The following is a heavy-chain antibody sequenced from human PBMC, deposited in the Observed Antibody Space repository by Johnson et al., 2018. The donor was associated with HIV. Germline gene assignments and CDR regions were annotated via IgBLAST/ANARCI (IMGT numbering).Heavy chain of an antibody. CDR2: ISYDGTNK. V-gene: IGHV3-30*04. CDR3: ARGRKDIDAADGLDNDAFDM. Sequence: VQLVESGGGVVQPGRSLRLSCAASGFTFSSYAMHWVRQAPGKGLEWVAVISYDGTNKYYADPVKGRFTISRDTSKNTLYLQMDSLRGEDSALYYCARGRKDIDAADGLDNDAFDMWGQGTLVTVSS. J-gene: IGHJ3*02. D-gene: IGHD6-13*01. CDR1: GFTFSSYA.